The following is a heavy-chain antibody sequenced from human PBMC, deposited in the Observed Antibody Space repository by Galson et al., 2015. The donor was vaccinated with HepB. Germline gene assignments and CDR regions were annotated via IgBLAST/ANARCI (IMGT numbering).Heavy chain of an antibody. V-gene: IGHV3-30*03. J-gene: IGHJ5*02. CDR1: RFTFSSYG. D-gene: IGHD6-19*01. CDR2: ISYDGSNK. CDR3: ARKTGIAVAGTLDA. Sequence: SLRLSCAASRFTFSSYGMHWVRQAPGKGLEWVAVISYDGSNKYYADSVKGRFTISRDNSKNTLYLQMNSLRAEDTAVYYCARKTGIAVAGTLDAWGQGTLVTVSS.